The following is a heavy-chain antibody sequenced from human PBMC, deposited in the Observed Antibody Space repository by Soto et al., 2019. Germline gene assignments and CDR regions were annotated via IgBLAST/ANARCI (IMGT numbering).Heavy chain of an antibody. J-gene: IGHJ4*02. CDR1: GYTFTIYA. CDR3: ARSIVVVTAADY. V-gene: IGHV1-3*01. Sequence: ASVKISCKASGYTFTIYAMHWVRQAPGQRLEWMGWINAGNGNTKYSQKFQGRVTITRDTSASTAYMELSSLRSEDTAVYYCARSIVVVTAADYWGQGTLVTVSS. CDR2: INAGNGNT. D-gene: IGHD2-21*02.